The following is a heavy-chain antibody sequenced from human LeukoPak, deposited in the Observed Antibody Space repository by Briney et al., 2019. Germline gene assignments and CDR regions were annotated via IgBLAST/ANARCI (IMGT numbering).Heavy chain of an antibody. CDR3: ARGGITVRFDP. Sequence: GGSLRLSCAASGFTVSSNYMGWVRQAPGKGLEWVSVIYRGGSTYYADSVKGRFTISRDNSKNTLYLQMNSLRAEDTAVYYCARGGITVRFDPWGQGTLVTVSS. D-gene: IGHD1-14*01. CDR2: IYRGGST. J-gene: IGHJ5*02. V-gene: IGHV3-53*01. CDR1: GFTVSSNY.